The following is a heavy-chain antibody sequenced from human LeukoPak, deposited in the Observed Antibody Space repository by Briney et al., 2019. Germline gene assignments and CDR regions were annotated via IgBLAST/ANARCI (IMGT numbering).Heavy chain of an antibody. CDR3: ARNLVGATPGAIDY. J-gene: IGHJ4*02. Sequence: ASVKVSCKASGGTFSSYAISWVRQAPGKGLEWMGGFDPEDGETIYAQKFQGRVTMTEDTSTDTAYMELSSLRSDDTAVYYCARNLVGATPGAIDYWGQGTLVTVSS. CDR2: FDPEDGET. D-gene: IGHD1-26*01. V-gene: IGHV1-24*01. CDR1: GGTFSSYA.